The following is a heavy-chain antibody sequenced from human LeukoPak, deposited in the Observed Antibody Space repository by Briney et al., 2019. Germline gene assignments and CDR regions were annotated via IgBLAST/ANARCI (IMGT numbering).Heavy chain of an antibody. CDR3: ARGSGVRAAAGIGRFDP. Sequence: SETLSLTCTVSGGSISSSSYYWGWIRQPPGKGLEWIGSIYYSGSTYYNPSLKSRVTISIDTSKNQFSLQLNSVTPEDTAVYYCARGSGVRAAAGIGRFDPWGQGTLVTVSS. CDR2: IYYSGST. D-gene: IGHD6-13*01. J-gene: IGHJ5*02. V-gene: IGHV4-39*07. CDR1: GGSISSSSYY.